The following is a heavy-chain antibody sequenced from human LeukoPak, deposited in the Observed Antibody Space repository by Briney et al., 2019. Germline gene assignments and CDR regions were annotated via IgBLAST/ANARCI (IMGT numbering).Heavy chain of an antibody. Sequence: GGSLRLSCAASAFTFSSYGMNWVRQAPGKGLEWVAGIDEDGTEKYYVESVKGRFTISRDNAKKSVYLQMNSLRADDTAVYYCARAITAVDSYWGQGTLVTVSS. CDR3: ARAITAVDSY. CDR1: AFTFSSYG. J-gene: IGHJ1*01. V-gene: IGHV3-7*01. CDR2: IDEDGTEK. D-gene: IGHD6-13*01.